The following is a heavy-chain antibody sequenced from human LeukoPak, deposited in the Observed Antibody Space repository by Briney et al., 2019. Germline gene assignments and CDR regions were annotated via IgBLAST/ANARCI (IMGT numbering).Heavy chain of an antibody. D-gene: IGHD3-22*01. J-gene: IGHJ4*02. V-gene: IGHV4-34*01. CDR1: GESFSGYY. Sequence: SETLSLTCAVYGESFSGYYWSWIRQTPGKGLEWIGEIHHNGSPEINQSGNTNYNPSLKSRVTISVDTSKNQFSLKVTSVTAADTAVHYCARDNYDTSFDYWGQGTLVTVSS. CDR2: IHHNGSPEINQSGNT. CDR3: ARDNYDTSFDY.